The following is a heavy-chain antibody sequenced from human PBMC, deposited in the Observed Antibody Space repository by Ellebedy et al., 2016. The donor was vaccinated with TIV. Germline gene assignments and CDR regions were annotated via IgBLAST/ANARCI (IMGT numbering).Heavy chain of an antibody. CDR1: GFTFSSYG. D-gene: IGHD1-14*01. CDR2: ISYDGTYK. J-gene: IGHJ5*02. Sequence: GESLKISCATSGFTFSSYGMHWVRQAPGKGLEWVAVISYDGTYKYYADSVKGRFTISRDSSKNTLYLQMNSLRAIDTAVYYCARGVGNPGVWFDPWGQGTLVTVSS. V-gene: IGHV3-30*03. CDR3: ARGVGNPGVWFDP.